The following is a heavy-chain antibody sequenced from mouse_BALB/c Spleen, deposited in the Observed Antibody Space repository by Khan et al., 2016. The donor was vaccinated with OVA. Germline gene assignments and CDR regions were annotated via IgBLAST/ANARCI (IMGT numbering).Heavy chain of an antibody. V-gene: IGHV1-4*01. D-gene: IGHD2-14*01. CDR2: INPSNGYT. J-gene: IGHJ3*01. CDR3: VRDGAYHRNDGWFAY. CDR1: GYTFTSYT. Sequence: VQLVESGAELARPGASVKMSCKASGYTFTSYTIHWIKKRPGQGLEWIGYINPSNGYTNYNQKFKDKATLTTDKSPTTAYLQLSSLTSDDSAVYNGVRDGAYHRNDGWFAYWGQGTLVTVSA.